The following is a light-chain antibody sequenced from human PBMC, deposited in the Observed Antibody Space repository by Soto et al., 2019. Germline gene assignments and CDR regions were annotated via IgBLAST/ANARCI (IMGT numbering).Light chain of an antibody. CDR1: SSDVGSPYNY. CDR2: DIS. Sequence: QSALTQPASVSGSPGQSITISCTGTSSDVGSPYNYVSWFQQHPGKAPKLMIYDISNRPSGFSNRFSGSKSGNTASLTISGLQAEDEGDYYCSSYTTTDTYVFGPGTKVTVL. V-gene: IGLV2-14*03. J-gene: IGLJ1*01. CDR3: SSYTTTDTYV.